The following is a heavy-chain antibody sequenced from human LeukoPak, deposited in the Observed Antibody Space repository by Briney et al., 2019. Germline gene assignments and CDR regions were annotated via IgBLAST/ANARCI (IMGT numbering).Heavy chain of an antibody. CDR3: ARGRIVVVAVDAFDI. D-gene: IGHD2-15*01. CDR1: GLTFSSYA. V-gene: IGHV3-30*04. J-gene: IGHJ3*02. CDR2: ISYDGSNK. Sequence: GGSLRLSCAASGLTFSSYAMHWVRQAPGKGLEWVAAISYDGSNKYYADSVKGRFTISRDNSKNTLYLQMNSLRAEDTAVYYCARGRIVVVAVDAFDIWGQGTMVTVSS.